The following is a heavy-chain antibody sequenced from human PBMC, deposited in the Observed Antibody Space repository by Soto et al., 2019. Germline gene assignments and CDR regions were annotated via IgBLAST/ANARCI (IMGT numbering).Heavy chain of an antibody. J-gene: IGHJ5*02. CDR1: GFTFSSYA. D-gene: IGHD3-10*01. V-gene: IGHV3-30-3*01. Sequence: GGSLRLSCAASGFTFSSYAMHWVRQAPGKGLEWVAVISYDGSNKYYADSVKGRFTISRDNSKNTLYLQMNSLRAEDTAVYYCARDARGSGTRGSWFDPWGQGTLVTVSS. CDR2: ISYDGSNK. CDR3: ARDARGSGTRGSWFDP.